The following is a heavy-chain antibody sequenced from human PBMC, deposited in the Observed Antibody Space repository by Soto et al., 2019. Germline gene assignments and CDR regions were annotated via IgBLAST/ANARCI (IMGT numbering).Heavy chain of an antibody. J-gene: IGHJ3*02. CDR1: GGSISSGGYS. V-gene: IGHV4-30-2*01. CDR2: IYHSGST. CDR3: ARIYGDGAFDI. D-gene: IGHD4-17*01. Sequence: SETLSLTCAVFGGSISSGGYSWSWIRQPPGKGLEWIGYIYHSGSTYYNPSLKSRVTISVDRSKNQFSLKLSSVTAADTAVYYCARIYGDGAFDIWGQGTMVTVS.